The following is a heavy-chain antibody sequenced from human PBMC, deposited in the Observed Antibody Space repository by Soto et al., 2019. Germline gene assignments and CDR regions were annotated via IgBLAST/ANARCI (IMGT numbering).Heavy chain of an antibody. V-gene: IGHV3-23*01. CDR2: ISGSGGST. Sequence: EVQLLESGGGLVQPGGSLRLSCAASGFTFSSYAMSWVRQAPGKGLEWVSAISGSGGSTYYADSVKGRFTISRDNSKNTLYLQMNSLRAEDTAVYYCATRAGVVIAKAGNGVYWGQGTLVTVSS. D-gene: IGHD2-21*01. J-gene: IGHJ4*02. CDR1: GFTFSSYA. CDR3: ATRAGVVIAKAGNGVY.